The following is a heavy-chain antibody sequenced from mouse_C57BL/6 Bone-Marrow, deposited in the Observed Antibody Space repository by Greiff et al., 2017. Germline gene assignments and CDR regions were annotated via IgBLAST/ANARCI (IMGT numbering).Heavy chain of an antibody. D-gene: IGHD2-1*01. V-gene: IGHV5-4*01. J-gene: IGHJ3*01. Sequence: EVQRVESGGGLVKPGGSLKLSCAASGFTFSSYAMPWVRQTPEKRLEWVATISDGGSYTYYPKNVKGGFTITGDNAKNNLYLQMSQLKSEDTAMYYCAREGGLYYGNCGRFAYWGQGTLVTVSA. CDR3: AREGGLYYGNCGRFAY. CDR2: ISDGGSYT. CDR1: GFTFSSYA.